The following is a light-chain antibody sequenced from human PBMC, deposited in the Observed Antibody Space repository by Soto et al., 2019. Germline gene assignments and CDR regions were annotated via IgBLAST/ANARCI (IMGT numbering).Light chain of an antibody. CDR1: SSDIGGSNY. CDR3: YSARSSSTTYYV. V-gene: IGLV2-14*03. J-gene: IGLJ1*01. CDR2: GVS. Sequence: QSALTQPASVSGSPGQSITISCAGTSSDIGGSNYFSWYQQHPGKAPELMIYGVSNRPSVVSTRFSGSKSGDTASLTSSGLQAEDEADYFCYSARSSSTTYYVCGTGTKLTVL.